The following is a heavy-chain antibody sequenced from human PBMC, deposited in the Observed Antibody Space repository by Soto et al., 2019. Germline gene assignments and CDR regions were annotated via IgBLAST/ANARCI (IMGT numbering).Heavy chain of an antibody. J-gene: IGHJ4*02. CDR2: INPSGGST. CDR3: ARAKGPPGSYGAQFDY. CDR1: GYTFTSYY. V-gene: IGHV1-46*01. Sequence: GASVKVSCKASGYTFTSYYMHWVRQAPGQGLEWMGIINPSGGSTSYAQKFQGRVTMTRDTSTSTVYMELSSLRSEDTAVYYCARAKGPPGSYGAQFDYWGQGTLVTVSS. D-gene: IGHD5-18*01.